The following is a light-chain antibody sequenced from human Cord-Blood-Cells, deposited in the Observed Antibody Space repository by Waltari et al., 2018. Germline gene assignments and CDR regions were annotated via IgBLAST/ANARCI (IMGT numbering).Light chain of an antibody. V-gene: IGKV3-20*01. J-gene: IGKJ2*01. Sequence: EIVLTQSPGTLSLSPGERATLPCRASQSVSSSYLAGYQQKPGQAPGLLIYGASSRATGIPDRFSGSGSGTDFTLTISRLEPEDFAVYYCQQYGSSPMYTFGQGTKLEIK. CDR3: QQYGSSPMYT. CDR1: QSVSSSY. CDR2: GAS.